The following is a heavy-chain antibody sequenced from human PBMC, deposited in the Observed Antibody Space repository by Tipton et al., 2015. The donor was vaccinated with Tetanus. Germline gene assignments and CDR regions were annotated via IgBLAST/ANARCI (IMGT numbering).Heavy chain of an antibody. V-gene: IGHV3-74*01. CDR3: TREALQVPGTKDFGY. CDR2: INRDGSGT. J-gene: IGHJ4*02. D-gene: IGHD6-19*01. CDR1: GFTFSSYW. Sequence: SLRLSCAASGFTFSSYWMHWVRQAPGKGLVWVSRINRDGSGTTYADSVKGRFTISRDNVKNTLYLQMNSLRAEDTAVYYCTREALQVPGTKDFGYWGQGTLVTVSS.